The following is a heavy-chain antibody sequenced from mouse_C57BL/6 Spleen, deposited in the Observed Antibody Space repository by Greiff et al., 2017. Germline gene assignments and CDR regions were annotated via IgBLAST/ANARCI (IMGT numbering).Heavy chain of an antibody. CDR2: INPGSGGT. V-gene: IGHV1-54*01. J-gene: IGHJ2*01. Sequence: QVQLQQSGAELVRPGTSVKVSCKASGYAFTNYLIEWVKQRPGQGLEWIGVINPGSGGTNYNEKFKGKATLTADKSSSTAYMQLSSLTSEDSAVYFCARRYYGSSYMGSYYFDYWGQGTTLTVSS. CDR1: GYAFTNYL. CDR3: ARRYYGSSYMGSYYFDY. D-gene: IGHD1-1*01.